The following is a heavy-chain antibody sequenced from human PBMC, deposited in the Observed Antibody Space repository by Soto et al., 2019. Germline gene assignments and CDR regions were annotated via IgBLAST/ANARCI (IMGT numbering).Heavy chain of an antibody. CDR1: GYTFTIYC. D-gene: IGHD2-8*01. CDR2: ISGYNGDT. V-gene: IGHV1-18*01. CDR3: AKNGQPPYYYYGLDV. Sequence: ASVKVSCKASGYTFTIYCISWVREAPGQGLEWMGWISGYNGDTNYAQKFQDRVSMTIDTSTGTAYMELRSLTSDDTAIYYCAKNGQPPYYYYGLDVWGQGT. J-gene: IGHJ6*02.